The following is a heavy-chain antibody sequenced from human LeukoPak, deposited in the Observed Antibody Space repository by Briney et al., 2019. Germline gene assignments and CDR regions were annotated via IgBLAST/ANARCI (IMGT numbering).Heavy chain of an antibody. CDR3: AREVNGGNPTLYYMDV. J-gene: IGHJ6*03. CDR1: GGTFSSYA. V-gene: IGHV1-69*13. D-gene: IGHD4-23*01. CDR2: IIPIFDTA. Sequence: SVKVSCKASGGTFSSYAISWVRQAPGQGLEWMGGIIPIFDTANYAQKFQGRVTITADESTSTAYMELSSLRSEDTAVYYCAREVNGGNPTLYYMDVWGKGTTVTVSS.